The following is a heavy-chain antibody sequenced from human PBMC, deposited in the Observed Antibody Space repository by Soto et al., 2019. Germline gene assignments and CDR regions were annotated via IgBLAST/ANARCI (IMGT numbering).Heavy chain of an antibody. CDR1: GYRFTSYW. CDR3: ARPTGEGSDYGSFGFDP. D-gene: IGHD3-10*01. Sequence: GESLKISCKGSGYRFTSYWIDWVRQMHGKGLEWMGIIYPGDSDTRYSPSFQGKVTISADKSISTAYLQWSSRKASDTAMDYCARPTGEGSDYGSFGFDPWGQGTLVTVSS. J-gene: IGHJ5*02. V-gene: IGHV5-51*01. CDR2: IYPGDSDT.